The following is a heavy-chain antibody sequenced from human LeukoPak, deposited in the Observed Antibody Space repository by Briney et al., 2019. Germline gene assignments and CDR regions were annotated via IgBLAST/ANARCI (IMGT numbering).Heavy chain of an antibody. CDR1: GGTFSSYA. J-gene: IGHJ2*01. CDR3: ARRVRDSDPWYFDL. CDR2: IYPGDSDT. D-gene: IGHD1-26*01. Sequence: KVSCKASGGTFSSYAISWVRQMPGKGLEWMGIIYPGDSDTRYSPSFQGQVTISADKSISTAYLQWSSLKASDTAMYYCARRVRDSDPWYFDLWGRGTLVTVSS. V-gene: IGHV5-51*01.